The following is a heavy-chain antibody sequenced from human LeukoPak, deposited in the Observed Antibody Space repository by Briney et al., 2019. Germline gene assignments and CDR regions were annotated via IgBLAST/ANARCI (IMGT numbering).Heavy chain of an antibody. CDR1: GFTFSSYA. J-gene: IGHJ4*01. V-gene: IGHV3-30-3*01. Sequence: QPGGSLRLSCAASGFTFSSYAMHWVRQAPGKGLEWVAVISYDGSNKYYADSVKGRFTISRDNSKNTLYLQMNSLRAEDTAVYYCARGRRILGGPENAGDFFDYWGQGTLVIVSS. D-gene: IGHD3-16*01. CDR3: ARGRRILGGPENAGDFFDY. CDR2: ISYDGSNK.